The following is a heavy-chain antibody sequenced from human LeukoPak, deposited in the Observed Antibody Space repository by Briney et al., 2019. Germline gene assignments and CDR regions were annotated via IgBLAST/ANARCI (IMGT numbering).Heavy chain of an antibody. CDR2: IYHSGST. J-gene: IGHJ4*02. CDR3: ATYSSGWPRDY. CDR1: GYSISSGYY. D-gene: IGHD6-19*01. V-gene: IGHV4-38-2*02. Sequence: PSETLSLTCTVSGYSISSGYYWGWIRQPPGKGLEWIGSIYHSGSTYYNPSLKSRVTISVDTSKNQSSLKLSSVTAADTAVYYFATYSSGWPRDYWGQGTLVTVSS.